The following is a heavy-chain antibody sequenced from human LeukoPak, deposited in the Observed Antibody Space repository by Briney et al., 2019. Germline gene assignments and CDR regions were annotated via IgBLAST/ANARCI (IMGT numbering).Heavy chain of an antibody. V-gene: IGHV3-21*01. CDR2: ISTGSSYI. CDR1: GFTFSTYS. D-gene: IGHD6-19*01. J-gene: IGHJ4*02. CDR3: ARTRDSSGCFDF. Sequence: GGSLRLSCSASGFTFSTYSMNWVRQAPGKGLEWVSSISTGSSYIFYGDSVKGRFTISRDNADNSLYPQMNSLRAEDTAVYYCARTRDSSGCFDFWGQGTLVTVSS.